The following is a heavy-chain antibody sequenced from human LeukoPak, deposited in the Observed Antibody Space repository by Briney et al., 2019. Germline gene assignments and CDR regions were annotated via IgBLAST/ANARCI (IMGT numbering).Heavy chain of an antibody. Sequence: SETLSLTCTVSGGSISSYYWSWIRQPPGKGLEWIGNIYTSGSTNYNPSLKSRVTISVDTSKNQFSLKLSSVTAADTAVYYCARLGGRYYYYYMDVWGKGTTVTVSS. D-gene: IGHD1-14*01. CDR3: ARLGGRYYYYYMDV. V-gene: IGHV4-4*09. J-gene: IGHJ6*03. CDR1: GGSISSYY. CDR2: IYTSGST.